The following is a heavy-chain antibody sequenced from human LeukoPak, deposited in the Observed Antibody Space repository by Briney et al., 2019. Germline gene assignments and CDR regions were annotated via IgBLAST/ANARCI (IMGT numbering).Heavy chain of an antibody. CDR1: GGSISSGSNY. V-gene: IGHV4-31*03. D-gene: IGHD3-22*01. CDR3: ARWRLYYYVSSGYYPEWFDP. J-gene: IGHJ5*02. Sequence: SQTLSLTCTVSGGSISSGSNYWSWIRQHPGKGLEWIGYIYYSGSTYYNPSLKSRVTISVDTSKNQFSLKLSSVTAADTGVYYCARWRLYYYVSSGYYPEWFDPWGQGTLFTVSS. CDR2: IYYSGST.